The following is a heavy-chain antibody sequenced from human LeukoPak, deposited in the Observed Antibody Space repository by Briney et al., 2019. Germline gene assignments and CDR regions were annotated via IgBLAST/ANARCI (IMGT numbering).Heavy chain of an antibody. Sequence: GASVKVSCKASGGTFSSYAISWVRQAPGQGLEWMGRIIPILGIANYAQKFQGRVTITADKSTSTAYMELSSLRSEDTAVYYCARERSRHLGPALDYWGQGTLVTVSS. J-gene: IGHJ4*02. CDR3: ARERSRHLGPALDY. CDR1: GGTFSSYA. D-gene: IGHD5-24*01. CDR2: IIPILGIA. V-gene: IGHV1-69*04.